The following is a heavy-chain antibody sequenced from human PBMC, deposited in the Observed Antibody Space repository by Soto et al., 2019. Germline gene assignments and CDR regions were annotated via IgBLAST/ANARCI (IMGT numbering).Heavy chain of an antibody. CDR2: IKQDGSEK. Sequence: PGGSLRLSCAASGFTFSSYWMSWVRQAPGKGLEWVANIKQDGSEKYYVDSVKGRFTISRDNAKNSLYLQMNSLRAEDTAVYYCARARTGRCSSTSCYSIDYWGQGTLVTVSS. CDR1: GFTFSSYW. V-gene: IGHV3-7*03. D-gene: IGHD2-2*01. CDR3: ARARTGRCSSTSCYSIDY. J-gene: IGHJ4*02.